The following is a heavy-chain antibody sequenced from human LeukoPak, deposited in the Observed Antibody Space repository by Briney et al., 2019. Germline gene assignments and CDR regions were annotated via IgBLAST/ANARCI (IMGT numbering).Heavy chain of an antibody. Sequence: GGSLRLSSAASGFTFSSYGMHWVRQAPGKGLEWVAVIWYDGSNKYYADSVKGRFTISRDNSKNTLYLQMNSLRAEDTAVYYCARDSVEDSRGAFDIWGQGTMVTVSS. CDR2: IWYDGSNK. J-gene: IGHJ3*02. V-gene: IGHV3-33*01. D-gene: IGHD3-22*01. CDR1: GFTFSSYG. CDR3: ARDSVEDSRGAFDI.